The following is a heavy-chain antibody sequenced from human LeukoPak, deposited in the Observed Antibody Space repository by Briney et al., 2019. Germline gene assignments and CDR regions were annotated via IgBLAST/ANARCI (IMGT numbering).Heavy chain of an antibody. CDR1: GFSFSSYG. J-gene: IGHJ4*02. CDR3: TKYSGSYSFDY. Sequence: GGSLRLSCTASGFSFSSYGMHWVRQAPGKGLEWVGRIKSKGSGETTDYAAPVKGRFTISRDDSKNTLYLQMNSLETEDTAVYYCTKYSGSYSFDYWGQGALVTVSS. D-gene: IGHD1-26*01. V-gene: IGHV3-15*01. CDR2: IKSKGSGETT.